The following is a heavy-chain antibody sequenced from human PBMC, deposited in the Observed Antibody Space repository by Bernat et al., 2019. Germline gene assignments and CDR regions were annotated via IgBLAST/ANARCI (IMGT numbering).Heavy chain of an antibody. Sequence: HLQLQESGPGLMKPSETLSLTCTVSGGSISSSDYLWGWLRQPPGKGLEWIGNIHYSGSTHYDPSLQSRVTISVDTSKTHFSLKMTSVTAADTAVYYCARRVTYGSTFDYWGQGTLVTVSS. V-gene: IGHV4-39*02. CDR1: GGSISSSDYL. CDR2: IHYSGST. D-gene: IGHD3-10*01. J-gene: IGHJ4*02. CDR3: ARRVTYGSTFDY.